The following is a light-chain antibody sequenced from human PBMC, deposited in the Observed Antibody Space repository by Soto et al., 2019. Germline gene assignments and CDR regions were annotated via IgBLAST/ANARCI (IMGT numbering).Light chain of an antibody. CDR3: AVRDDSLSGHWV. V-gene: IGLV1-47*03. CDR1: SSNIGSNY. J-gene: IGLJ3*02. Sequence: QAVVTQPPSASGTPGQRVTISCSGSSSNIGSNYVSWYQHLPGAAPKLLIYRSDQRPSGVPDRFSGSKSGTSASLAISGLWSEDEADYFCAVRDDSLSGHWVFGGGTKLTVL. CDR2: RSD.